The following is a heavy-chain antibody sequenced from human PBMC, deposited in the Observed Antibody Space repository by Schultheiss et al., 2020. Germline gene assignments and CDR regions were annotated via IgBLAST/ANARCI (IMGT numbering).Heavy chain of an antibody. J-gene: IGHJ4*02. CDR2: ISSDGNRK. Sequence: GGSLRLSCAASGFTFDDYAMHWVRQAPGKGLEWVAVISSDGNRKFYADSVKGRFTISIDNSKNTLYLQMNSLRAEDTAVYYCARDPMLLWFRELLDYWGQGPLVTVSS. CDR1: GFTFDDYA. D-gene: IGHD3-10*01. V-gene: IGHV3-30*03. CDR3: ARDPMLLWFRELLDY.